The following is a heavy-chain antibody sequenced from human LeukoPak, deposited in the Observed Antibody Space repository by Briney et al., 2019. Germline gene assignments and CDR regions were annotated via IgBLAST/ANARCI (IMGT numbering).Heavy chain of an antibody. Sequence: KPSETLSLTCTVSGYSISSGYYWGWIRQPPGKGLEWIGSIYHSGSTYYNPSLKSRVTISVDTSKNQFSLKLSSVTAADTAVYYCAREESVTMVRGVIRAYYFDYWGQGTLVTVSS. J-gene: IGHJ4*02. V-gene: IGHV4-38-2*02. CDR3: AREESVTMVRGVIRAYYFDY. CDR2: IYHSGST. CDR1: GYSISSGYY. D-gene: IGHD3-10*01.